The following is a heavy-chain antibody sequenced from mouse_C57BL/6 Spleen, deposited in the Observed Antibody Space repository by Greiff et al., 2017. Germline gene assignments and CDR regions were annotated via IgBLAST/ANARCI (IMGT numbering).Heavy chain of an antibody. J-gene: IGHJ3*01. CDR1: GYTFTSYW. CDR3: ARLEGYDYYVEFAY. Sequence: VQLQQPGAELVKPGASVKLSCKASGYTFTSYWMQWVKQRPGQGLEWIGEIDPSDSYTNYNQKFKGKATLTVDTSSSTAYMQLSSLTSEDAAVYYGARLEGYDYYVEFAYWGQGTLVTVSA. V-gene: IGHV1-50*01. CDR2: IDPSDSYT. D-gene: IGHD1-1*01.